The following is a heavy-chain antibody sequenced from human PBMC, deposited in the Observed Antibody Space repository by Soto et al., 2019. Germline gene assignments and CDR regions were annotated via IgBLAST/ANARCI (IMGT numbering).Heavy chain of an antibody. V-gene: IGHV4-59*01. D-gene: IGHD6-6*01. J-gene: IGHJ4*02. Sequence: SETLSLTCTVSTGSISNYYWSWIRQPPGKGLEWIGYIYYSGNTNYNPSLKSRVTISVDTSKNQFSLKLSSVTAADTAVYYCARGLAARATIFEYWGQGTLVTVSS. CDR3: ARGLAARATIFEY. CDR1: TGSISNYY. CDR2: IYYSGNT.